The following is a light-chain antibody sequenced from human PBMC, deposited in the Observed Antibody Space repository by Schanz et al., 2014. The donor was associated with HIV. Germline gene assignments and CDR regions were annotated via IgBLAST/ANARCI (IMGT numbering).Light chain of an antibody. CDR1: QDISNY. J-gene: IGKJ4*01. V-gene: IGKV1-33*01. CDR2: DAS. Sequence: DIQMTQSPSSLSASVGDRVTITCQASQDISNYLNWYQQKPGKAPKLLIYDASNLETGVPSRFSGSGSGTDFTFTIDSLQPEDIATYYCQQPASYPLTFGGGTKVEIK. CDR3: QQPASYPLT.